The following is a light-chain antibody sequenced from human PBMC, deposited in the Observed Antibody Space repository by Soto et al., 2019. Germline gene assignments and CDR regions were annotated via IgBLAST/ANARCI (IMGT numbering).Light chain of an antibody. CDR3: QQYDNSVWT. J-gene: IGKJ1*01. V-gene: IGKV3-20*01. Sequence: IVLTQSPGTLSSSPVERAPLSWRVSQSVSTNNLVWYQQRPGQAPRLLIYGASRRATGIPDRFSGSGSGIGFTLTISRLEPEDLAVYYCQQYDNSVWTFGQGTKVDIK. CDR1: QSVSTNN. CDR2: GAS.